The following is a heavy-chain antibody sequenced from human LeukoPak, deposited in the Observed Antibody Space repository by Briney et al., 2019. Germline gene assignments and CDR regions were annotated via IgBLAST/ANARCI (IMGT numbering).Heavy chain of an antibody. D-gene: IGHD2-15*01. CDR1: GYTFMSHG. J-gene: IGHJ5*02. Sequence: ASVKVSCKAYGYTFMSHGISWVRQAPGQGLEWMGWISGSSSNTNYAQRLQGRVTMTTDTSTTTAYMELRSLRSDDTAVYYCAASRFRYCSGGSCSPNWFDPWGQGTLVTVSS. CDR3: AASRFRYCSGGSCSPNWFDP. V-gene: IGHV1-18*01. CDR2: ISGSSSNT.